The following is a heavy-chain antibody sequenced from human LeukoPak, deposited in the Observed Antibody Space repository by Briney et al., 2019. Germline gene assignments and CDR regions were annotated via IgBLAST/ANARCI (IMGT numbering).Heavy chain of an antibody. CDR2: IQNDGNNK. V-gene: IGHV3-30*02. CDR1: GFTFSSND. J-gene: IGHJ4*02. Sequence: GGSLRLSCAASGFTFSSNDMHWVRQAPGKGLECVAFIQNDGNNKKYADSVKGRFTISRDNSKNTLYLQMNSLRAEDTAVYYCARDWGTSSLYLVNWGQGTLVTVPS. D-gene: IGHD6-6*01. CDR3: ARDWGTSSLYLVN.